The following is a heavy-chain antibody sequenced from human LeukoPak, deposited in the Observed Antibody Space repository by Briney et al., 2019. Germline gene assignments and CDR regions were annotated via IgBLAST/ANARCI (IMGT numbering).Heavy chain of an antibody. CDR2: ISWNSGSI. CDR1: GFTFDDYA. CDR3: AKGGIQLWSEFDY. D-gene: IGHD5-18*01. J-gene: IGHJ4*02. V-gene: IGHV3-9*01. Sequence: PGGSLRLSCAASGFTFDDYAMHWVRQAPGKGLEWVSGISWNSGSIGYADSVKGRFTISRDNAKNSLYLQMNSLRAEDTALYYYAKGGIQLWSEFDYWGQGTLVTVSS.